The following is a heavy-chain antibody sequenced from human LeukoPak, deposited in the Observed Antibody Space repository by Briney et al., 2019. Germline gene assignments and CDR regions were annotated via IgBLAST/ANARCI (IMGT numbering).Heavy chain of an antibody. CDR1: GFTFSSYA. V-gene: IGHV3-30*01. CDR2: ISYDGSNK. D-gene: IGHD7-27*01. Sequence: GGSLRLSCAASGFTFSSYAMSWVRQAPGKGLEWVAVISYDGSNKYYADSVKGRFTISRDNSKNTLYLQMNSLRAEDTAVYYCARGWGFDYWGQGTLVTVSS. CDR3: ARGWGFDY. J-gene: IGHJ4*02.